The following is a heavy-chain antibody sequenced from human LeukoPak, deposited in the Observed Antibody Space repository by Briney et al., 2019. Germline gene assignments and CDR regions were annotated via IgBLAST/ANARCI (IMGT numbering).Heavy chain of an antibody. CDR2: ISYDGSNK. V-gene: IGHV3-30-3*01. Sequence: PGRSLRLSCAASAFIFSDYPMHWVRQAPGKGLEWVAVISYDGSNKYYADSVKGRFTISRDNSKNTLYLQMNSLRVEDTAVYYCARELERYFQDWGQGTLVTVSS. CDR3: ARELERYFQD. CDR1: AFIFSDYP. J-gene: IGHJ1*01. D-gene: IGHD5-24*01.